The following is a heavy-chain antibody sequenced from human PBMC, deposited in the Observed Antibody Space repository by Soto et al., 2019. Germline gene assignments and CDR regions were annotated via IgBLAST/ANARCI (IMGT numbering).Heavy chain of an antibody. V-gene: IGHV3-13*04. CDR2: IGTAGDT. CDR3: ARDYNYDILTGYYSDSNWFDP. CDR1: GFTFSSYD. Sequence: GGSLRLSCAASGFTFSSYDMHWVRQATGKGLEWVSAIGTAGDTYYPGSVKGRFTISRDNSKNTLYLQMNSLRAEDTAVYYCARDYNYDILTGYYSDSNWFDPWGQGTLVTVSS. J-gene: IGHJ5*02. D-gene: IGHD3-9*01.